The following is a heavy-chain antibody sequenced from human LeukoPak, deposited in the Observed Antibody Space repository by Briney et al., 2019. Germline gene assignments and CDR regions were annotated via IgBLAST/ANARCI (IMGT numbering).Heavy chain of an antibody. V-gene: IGHV4-59*01. CDR1: GGSLSSNY. D-gene: IGHD3-10*01. J-gene: IGHJ6*04. Sequence: SETMSLASPVSGGSLSSNYWSWVRQPPGEGLGWDGYIYYSGSTNYNPSLKGRFTISVDTSKNQPSLNLSSVAAADPAVYYGAGHLAVRGLSGGMEVWGKAATVSDSS. CDR3: AGHLAVRGLSGGMEV. CDR2: IYYSGST.